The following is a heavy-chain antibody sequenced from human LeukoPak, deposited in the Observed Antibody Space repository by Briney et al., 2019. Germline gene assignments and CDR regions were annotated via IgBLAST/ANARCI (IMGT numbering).Heavy chain of an antibody. V-gene: IGHV3-9*01. J-gene: IGHJ4*02. Sequence: LRLSCAASGFTFDDYAMHWVRQAPGKGLEWVSGISWNSGSIGYADSVKGRFTISRDNAKNSLYLQMNSLRAEDTALYYCAKEHYYDSSGTLDHWGQGTLVTVSS. CDR2: ISWNSGSI. CDR1: GFTFDDYA. D-gene: IGHD3-22*01. CDR3: AKEHYYDSSGTLDH.